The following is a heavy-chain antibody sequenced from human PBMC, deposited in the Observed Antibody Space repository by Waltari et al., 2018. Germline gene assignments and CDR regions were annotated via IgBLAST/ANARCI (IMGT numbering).Heavy chain of an antibody. CDR3: VRLPNGGQTYWYFDL. D-gene: IGHD3-16*01. J-gene: IGHJ2*01. Sequence: LQLQESGPGLVKSSASLTLTCTFSVGSVTRTFHYWGWCRRSPGKDLEWIGSMYYKGARYYNPSLKSRVTMSVDTSKNQFFLRLTSLTAADTAVYYCVRLPNGGQTYWYFDLWGRGTLIAVSS. V-gene: IGHV4-39*01. CDR2: MYYKGAR. CDR1: VGSVTRTFHY.